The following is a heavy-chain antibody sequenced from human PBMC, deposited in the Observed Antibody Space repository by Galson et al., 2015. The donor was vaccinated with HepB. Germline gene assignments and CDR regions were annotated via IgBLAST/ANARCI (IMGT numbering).Heavy chain of an antibody. J-gene: IGHJ5*02. CDR2: ISSSSSYT. V-gene: IGHV3-11*06. Sequence: SLRLACAASGFTFSDYYMSWIRQAPGKGLEWVSYISSSSSYTNYADSVKGRFTISRDNAKNSLYLQMNSLRAEDTAVYYCASSVAGTWFDPWGQGTLVTVSS. CDR3: ASSVAGTWFDP. CDR1: GFTFSDYY. D-gene: IGHD6-19*01.